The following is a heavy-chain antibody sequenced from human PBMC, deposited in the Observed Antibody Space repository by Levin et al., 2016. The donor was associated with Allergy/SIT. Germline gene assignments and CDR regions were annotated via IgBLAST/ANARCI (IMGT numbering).Heavy chain of an antibody. Sequence: WIRQPPGKGLEWIGEIYYSGSTYYNPSLKSRVTISVDTSKNQFSLKLSSVTAADTAVYYCARPTTVTTSSGWFDPWGQGTLVTVSS. D-gene: IGHD4-17*01. V-gene: IGHV4-39*01. CDR3: ARPTTVTTSSGWFDP. J-gene: IGHJ5*02. CDR2: IYYSGST.